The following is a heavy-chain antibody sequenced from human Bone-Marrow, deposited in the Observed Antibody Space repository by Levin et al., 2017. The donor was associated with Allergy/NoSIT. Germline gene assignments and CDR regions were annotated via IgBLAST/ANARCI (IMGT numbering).Heavy chain of an antibody. CDR3: ATGPSGFHY. V-gene: IGHV4-39*01. CDR2: ISSGRST. Sequence: MPSETLSLTCNVSGGSIRAGSYSWGWIRQPPEKGLEWIGTISSGRSTYYNPSFTSRLTISLDTSKNLFSLKVDSLTAADTAVYYCATGPSGFHYWGQGTLVTVSS. D-gene: IGHD1-26*01. J-gene: IGHJ4*02. CDR1: GGSIRAGSYS.